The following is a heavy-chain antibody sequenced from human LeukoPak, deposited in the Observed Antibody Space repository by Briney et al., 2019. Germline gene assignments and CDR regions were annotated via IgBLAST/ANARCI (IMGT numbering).Heavy chain of an antibody. CDR2: INPNGDRT. D-gene: IGHD4-23*01. CDR3: ARDMSTRVTPISYAFDV. Sequence: ASVKVSCKASDDTFTNYYMHWVRQAPGQGLEWLGIINPNGDRTAYAQNFQGRVTMTRDASTTTFYLELSSLRSEDTAVYFCARDMSTRVTPISYAFDVWGQGTMVIVSS. CDR1: DDTFTNYY. V-gene: IGHV1-46*01. J-gene: IGHJ3*01.